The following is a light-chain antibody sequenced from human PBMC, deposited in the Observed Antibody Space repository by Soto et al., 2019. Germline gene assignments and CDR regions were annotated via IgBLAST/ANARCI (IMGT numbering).Light chain of an antibody. CDR1: QSVSSY. CDR3: QQRSNWPLT. Sequence: EIVLTQSPAILSLSPGERATLSYRASQSVSSYLAWYQQKPGQAPRLLIYDASNRATGIPARFSGSGSGTDFTLTISSLEPEDFAVYYCQQRSNWPLTFGGGTKVEIK. V-gene: IGKV3-11*01. J-gene: IGKJ4*01. CDR2: DAS.